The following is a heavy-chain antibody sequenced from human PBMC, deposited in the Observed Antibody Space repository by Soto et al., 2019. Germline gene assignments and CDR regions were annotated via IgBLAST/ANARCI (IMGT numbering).Heavy chain of an antibody. CDR3: ARGRKRQYCSGGSCYSPFDI. Sequence: SETLSLTCAVYGGSFSGYYWSWIRQPPGKGLEWIGEINHSGSTNYNPSLKSRVTMSVDTSKNQFSLKLSSVTAADTAVYYCARGRKRQYCSGGSCYSPFDIWGQGTMVTVSS. CDR1: GGSFSGYY. CDR2: INHSGST. V-gene: IGHV4-34*01. D-gene: IGHD2-15*01. J-gene: IGHJ3*02.